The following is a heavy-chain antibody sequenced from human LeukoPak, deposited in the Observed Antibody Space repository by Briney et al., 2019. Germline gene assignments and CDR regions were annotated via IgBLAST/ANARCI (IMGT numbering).Heavy chain of an antibody. J-gene: IGHJ4*02. V-gene: IGHV1-8*01. Sequence: ASVKVSCKASGYTFTSYDINWVRQATGQGLEWMGWMNPNSGNTGYAQKFQGRVTMTRNTSISTAYMELGSLRSEDTAVYYCARGPGAIYDYVWGSYRSTYLPDYWGQGTLVTVSS. CDR3: ARGPGAIYDYVWGSYRSTYLPDY. CDR2: MNPNSGNT. CDR1: GYTFTSYD. D-gene: IGHD3-16*02.